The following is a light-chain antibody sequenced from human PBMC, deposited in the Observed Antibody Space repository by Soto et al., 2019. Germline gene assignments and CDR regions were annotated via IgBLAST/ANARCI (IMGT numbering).Light chain of an antibody. Sequence: VLTHSPATLSLSPGERATLSCRASQSVSSYLAWYQQKPGQAPRLLIYDASNRATGIPARFSGSGSGTDFTLTISSLEPEDFAVYYCQQYNNWPQTFGQGTKVDI. J-gene: IGKJ1*01. CDR2: DAS. V-gene: IGKV3-11*01. CDR1: QSVSSY. CDR3: QQYNNWPQT.